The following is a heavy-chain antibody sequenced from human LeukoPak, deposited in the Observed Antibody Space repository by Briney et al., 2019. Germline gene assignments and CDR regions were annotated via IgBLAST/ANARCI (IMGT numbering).Heavy chain of an antibody. CDR3: VRAMDY. CDR1: GFTFSSYW. J-gene: IGHJ4*02. Sequence: PGGSLRLSRAASGFTFSSYWMTWVRQAPGKGLEWVANIKEDGSEKYYVDSVKGRFTISRDNARNSLYLQMNSLRAEDTAVYYCVRAMDYWGQGTLVTVSS. V-gene: IGHV3-7*03. CDR2: IKEDGSEK.